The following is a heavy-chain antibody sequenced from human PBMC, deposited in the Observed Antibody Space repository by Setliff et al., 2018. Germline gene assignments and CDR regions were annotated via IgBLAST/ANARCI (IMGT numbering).Heavy chain of an antibody. CDR3: TSAKLERRTGHHYYMDV. D-gene: IGHD1-1*01. V-gene: IGHV3-15*01. Sequence: PGGSLRLSCAASGFTFSNAWMSWVRQAPGKGLEWVGRIKSKTDGGTTDYAAPVKGRFTISRDDSKNTLYLQMNSLKTEDTATYYCTSAKLERRTGHHYYMDVWGKGTTVTVSS. CDR2: IKSKTDGGTT. CDR1: GFTFSNAW. J-gene: IGHJ6*03.